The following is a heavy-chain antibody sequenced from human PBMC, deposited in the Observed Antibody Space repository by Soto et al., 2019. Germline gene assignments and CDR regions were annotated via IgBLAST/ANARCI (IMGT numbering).Heavy chain of an antibody. Sequence: QVQLVQSGAEVKKPGASVKVSCKASGYTFTSYGISWVRQAPGQGLEWMGWISAYNGNTNYAQKLQGRVTMTTDTATSTAYMELRSLRSDDTAVYYCARDVVVVAADGWANWFDPWGQGTLVTVSS. CDR3: ARDVVVVAADGWANWFDP. CDR2: ISAYNGNT. J-gene: IGHJ5*02. V-gene: IGHV1-18*01. CDR1: GYTFTSYG. D-gene: IGHD2-15*01.